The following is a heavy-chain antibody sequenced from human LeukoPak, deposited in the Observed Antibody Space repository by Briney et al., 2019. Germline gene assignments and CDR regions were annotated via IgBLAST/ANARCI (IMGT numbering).Heavy chain of an antibody. CDR1: GGSISSSSYY. Sequence: PSETLSLTCTVSGGSISSSSYYWGWIRQPPGKGLEWIGSIYYSGSTYYNPSLKSRVTISVDTSKSQFYLKLNSVTAADTAVYYCARSGGYSYGYGFDYWGQGTLVTVSS. CDR3: ARSGGYSYGYGFDY. CDR2: IYYSGST. J-gene: IGHJ4*02. V-gene: IGHV4-39*07. D-gene: IGHD5-18*01.